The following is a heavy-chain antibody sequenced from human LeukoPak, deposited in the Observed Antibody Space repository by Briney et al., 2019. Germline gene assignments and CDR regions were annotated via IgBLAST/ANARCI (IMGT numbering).Heavy chain of an antibody. Sequence: PGGSLRLSCAASGFTFRNAWMSWVRQAPGKGLEWVGRIKSKTDGGTTDYAAPVKGRFTISRDDSKNTLYLQMNSLKTEDTAVYYCTTDRLSILWFGESKYYYMDVWGKGTTVTISS. CDR3: TTDRLSILWFGESKYYYMDV. CDR1: GFTFRNAW. V-gene: IGHV3-15*01. D-gene: IGHD3-10*01. J-gene: IGHJ6*03. CDR2: IKSKTDGGTT.